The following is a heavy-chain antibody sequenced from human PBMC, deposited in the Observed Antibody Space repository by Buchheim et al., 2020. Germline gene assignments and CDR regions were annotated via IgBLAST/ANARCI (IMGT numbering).Heavy chain of an antibody. V-gene: IGHV4-31*03. CDR3: ARSYCSSTSCYPNPYNWFDP. J-gene: IGHJ5*02. CDR2: IYYSGST. CDR1: GGSISSGGYY. Sequence: QVQLQESGPGLVKPSQTLSLTCTVSGGSISSGGYYWSWIRQHPGKGLEWIGYIYYSGSTYYNPSLKSRVTISVATSMNQFSLKLSSVTAADTAVYYCARSYCSSTSCYPNPYNWFDPWGQGTL. D-gene: IGHD2-2*01.